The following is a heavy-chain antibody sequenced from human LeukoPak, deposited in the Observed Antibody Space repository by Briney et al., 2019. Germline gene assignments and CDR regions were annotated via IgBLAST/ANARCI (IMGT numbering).Heavy chain of an antibody. Sequence: GGSLRLSCAASGFTFSRYCMHWVRQAPGKGLEWVSYISSSTHYTNYADSVKGRFTISRDNAKNSLYLQMNSLRAEDTAVYYCARDPETWQAAWGQGTLVTVSS. CDR2: ISSSTHYT. CDR3: ARDPETWQAA. V-gene: IGHV3-21*05. J-gene: IGHJ4*02. D-gene: IGHD6-25*01. CDR1: GFTFSRYC.